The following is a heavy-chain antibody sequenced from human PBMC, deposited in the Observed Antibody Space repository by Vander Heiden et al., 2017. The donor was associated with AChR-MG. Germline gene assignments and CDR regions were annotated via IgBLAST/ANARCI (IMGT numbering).Heavy chain of an antibody. CDR3: AHTQASCRSSGWYVDY. CDR1: GFSLSTSGVG. CDR2: IYWDDDK. J-gene: IGHJ4*02. V-gene: IGHV2-5*02. D-gene: IGHD6-19*01. Sequence: QITLKESGPTLVKPTQTLTLTCTFSGFSLSTSGVGVGWIRQPPGKALEWLALIYWDDDKRYSPSLNSRLTITKDTSKNQGVLTMTNMETVETATYYCAHTQASCRSSGWYVDYWGQGTLVTVSS.